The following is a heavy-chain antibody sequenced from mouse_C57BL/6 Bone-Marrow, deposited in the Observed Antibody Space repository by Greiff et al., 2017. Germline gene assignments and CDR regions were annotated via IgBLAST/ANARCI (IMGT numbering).Heavy chain of an antibody. V-gene: IGHV1-62-2*01. CDR1: GYTFTEYT. J-gene: IGHJ3*01. CDR3: ASPYGNYGFAY. D-gene: IGHD2-1*01. Sequence: VQLQQSGAELVKPGASVKLSCKASGYTFTEYTIHWVKQRSGQGLEWIGWFYPGSGSKKYNEKFKDKATLTADKSSSTVYMELSILTSEDAAVYFCASPYGNYGFAYWGQGTLVTVSA. CDR2: FYPGSGSK.